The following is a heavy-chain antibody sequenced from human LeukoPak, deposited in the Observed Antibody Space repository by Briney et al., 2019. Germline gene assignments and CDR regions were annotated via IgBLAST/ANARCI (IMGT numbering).Heavy chain of an antibody. D-gene: IGHD3-9*01. CDR2: IYTSGST. J-gene: IGHJ5*02. V-gene: IGHV4-4*07. CDR3: ARSGLFGWLLQSNWFDP. CDR1: GGSISSYY. Sequence: SETLSLTCTVSGGSISSYYWSWIRQPAGKGLEWIGRIYTSGSTNYNPSLKSRVTMSVDTSKNQFSLKLSSVTAADTAVYYCARSGLFGWLLQSNWFDPWGQGTLVTVSS.